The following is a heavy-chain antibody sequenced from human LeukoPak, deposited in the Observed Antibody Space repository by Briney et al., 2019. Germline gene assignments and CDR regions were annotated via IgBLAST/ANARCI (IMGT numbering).Heavy chain of an antibody. D-gene: IGHD1-26*01. J-gene: IGHJ4*02. CDR2: ISVSGGST. Sequence: GGFLRLSCAASGFTFSSYAMGWVRQAPGKGLEWVSTISVSGGSTYYADSVKGRFTISRDNSKNTLYLQMNSLRAEDTAAYYCAKDNSKYRVGAEFDYWGQGTLVTVSS. CDR3: AKDNSKYRVGAEFDY. V-gene: IGHV3-23*01. CDR1: GFTFSSYA.